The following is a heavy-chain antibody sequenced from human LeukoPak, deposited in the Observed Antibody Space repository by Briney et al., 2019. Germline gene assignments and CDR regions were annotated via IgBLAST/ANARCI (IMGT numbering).Heavy chain of an antibody. CDR1: GGTFSSYA. V-gene: IGHV1-69*13. CDR3: ARTSYYYDSSGYRDYYYYGMDV. J-gene: IGHJ6*02. CDR2: IIPIFGTA. Sequence: SVKVSCKASGGTFSSYAISWVRQAPGQGLEWMGGIIPIFGTANYAQKFQGRVTITADESTSTAYMELSSLRSEDTAVYYCARTSYYYDSSGYRDYYYYGMDVWGQGTTVTVSS. D-gene: IGHD3-22*01.